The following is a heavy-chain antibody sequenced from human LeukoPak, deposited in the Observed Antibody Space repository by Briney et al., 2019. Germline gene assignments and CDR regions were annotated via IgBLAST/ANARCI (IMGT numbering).Heavy chain of an antibody. CDR1: GFTFSDYY. V-gene: IGHV3-11*04. CDR2: ISGSGTDI. D-gene: IGHD5-18*01. Sequence: PGGSLRLSCAASGFTFSDYYMSWIRQAPGKGLEWVSYISGSGTDINYADSVRGRLTISRDNAKNLLYLQMNDLRVEDTAVYYCARTARHLDYWGQGTLVTVSS. CDR3: ARTARHLDY. J-gene: IGHJ4*02.